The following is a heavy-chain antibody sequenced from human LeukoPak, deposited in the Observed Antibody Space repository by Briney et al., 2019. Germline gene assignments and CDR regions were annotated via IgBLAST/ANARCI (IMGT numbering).Heavy chain of an antibody. J-gene: IGHJ4*02. Sequence: SETLSLTCAVYSGSFSGYFWSWIRQPAGKGLEWIGRIYTSGSTNYNPSLKSRVTMSVDTSKNQFSLKLSSVTAADTAVYYCARVKEGWAGHRHFDYWGQGTLVTVSS. CDR3: ARVKEGWAGHRHFDY. CDR1: SGSFSGYF. D-gene: IGHD6-19*01. CDR2: IYTSGST. V-gene: IGHV4-59*10.